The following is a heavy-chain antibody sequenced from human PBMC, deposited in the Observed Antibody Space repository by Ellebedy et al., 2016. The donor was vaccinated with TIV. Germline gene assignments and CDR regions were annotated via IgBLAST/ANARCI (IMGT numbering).Heavy chain of an antibody. V-gene: IGHV1-69*06. CDR1: GGTFSSYA. Sequence: ASVKVSXXASGGTFSSYAISWVRQAPGQGLEWMGGIIPIFGTANYAQKFQGRVTITADKSTSTAYIELSSLRSEDTAVYYCARSKLATVFSGYFYYGMDALGQRAKVTLSS. CDR2: IIPIFGTA. D-gene: IGHD4-11*01. J-gene: IGHJ6*01. CDR3: ARSKLATVFSGYFYYGMDA.